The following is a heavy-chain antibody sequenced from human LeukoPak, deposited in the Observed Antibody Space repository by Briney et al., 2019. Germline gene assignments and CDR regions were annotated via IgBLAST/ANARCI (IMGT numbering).Heavy chain of an antibody. J-gene: IGHJ6*03. V-gene: IGHV4-34*01. CDR1: GGSFSGYY. D-gene: IGHD2-15*01. CDR2: INHSGST. CDR3: AREYGDWWFRSFHYYYMDV. Sequence: PSETLSLTCAVYGGSFSGYYWSWIRQPPGKGLEWIGEINHSGSTNYNPSLKSRVTISVDTSKNQFSLKLSSVTAADTAVYYCAREYGDWWFRSFHYYYMDVWGKGTTVTVSS.